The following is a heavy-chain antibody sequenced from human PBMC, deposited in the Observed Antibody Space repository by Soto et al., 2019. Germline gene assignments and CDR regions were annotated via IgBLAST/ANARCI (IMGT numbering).Heavy chain of an antibody. CDR2: ISAYNGNT. CDR3: ARDWDAGTAISVFETHLDD. J-gene: IGHJ4*02. V-gene: IGHV1-18*04. CDR1: GYTFTSYG. Sequence: ASVKVSCTASGYTFTSYGISWVRQAPGQGLEWMGWISAYNGNTNYAQKLQGRVTMTTDTSTSTAYMELRSLRSDDTAVYYCARDWDAGTAISVFETHLDDWGQGTLVTVAS. D-gene: IGHD2-21*02.